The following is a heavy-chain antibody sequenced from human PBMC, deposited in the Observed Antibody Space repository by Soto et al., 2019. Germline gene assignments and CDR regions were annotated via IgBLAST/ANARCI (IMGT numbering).Heavy chain of an antibody. CDR1: GFIFSSYW. Sequence: EVQLVESGGGLVQPGGSLRLSCSASGFIFSSYWMSWLRQAPGKGREWVASMNEYGSERYYVDAVKGRFNVTRDNAKDSRSLRMNGLGAEDSAGYCCVGATGADKEDYWGQGTLVTVSS. D-gene: IGHD3-10*01. J-gene: IGHJ4*02. CDR2: MNEYGSER. V-gene: IGHV3-7*04. CDR3: VGATGADKEDY.